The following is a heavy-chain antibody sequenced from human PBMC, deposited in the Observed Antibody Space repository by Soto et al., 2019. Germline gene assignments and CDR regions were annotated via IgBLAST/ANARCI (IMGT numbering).Heavy chain of an antibody. CDR1: GGSVSSSEFY. V-gene: IGHV4-39*07. J-gene: IGHJ4*02. CDR2: TYYNSNT. D-gene: IGHD4-17*01. Sequence: SETLSLTCSVSGGSVSSSEFYWGWVRQTPGKGLEWIGTTYYNSNTYYNPSLKSRVSISVDTSKNRFSLKLSSVTAADTAVYYCARESDYGFDYWGQGTLVTVSS. CDR3: ARESDYGFDY.